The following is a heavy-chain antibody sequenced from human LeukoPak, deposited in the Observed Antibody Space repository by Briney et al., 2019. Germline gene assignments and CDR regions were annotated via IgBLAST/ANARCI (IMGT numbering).Heavy chain of an antibody. CDR3: ARLGSIAAAGTPDY. D-gene: IGHD6-13*01. Sequence: GGSLRLSCAASGFTFNIYSINWVRQAPGKGLEWVSYISSSSSTIYYADSVKGRFTISRDNAKNSLYLQMNSLRGEDTAVYYCARLGSIAAAGTPDYWGQGTLVTVSS. CDR2: ISSSSSTI. CDR1: GFTFNIYS. V-gene: IGHV3-48*04. J-gene: IGHJ4*02.